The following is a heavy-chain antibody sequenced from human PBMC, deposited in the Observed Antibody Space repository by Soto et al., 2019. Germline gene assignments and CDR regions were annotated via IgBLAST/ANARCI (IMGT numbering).Heavy chain of an antibody. V-gene: IGHV2-70*01. J-gene: IGHJ6*02. CDR2: IDWDDDK. CDR1: GFSLSTSGMC. Sequence: GSGPTLVNPTQTLTLTCTFSGFSLSTSGMCVSWIRQPPGKALEWLALIDWDDDKYYSTSLKTRLTISKDTSKNQVVLTMTNMDPVDTATYYCARVLKYYYDSSGYYYDAMDVWGQGTTVTVSS. D-gene: IGHD3-22*01. CDR3: ARVLKYYYDSSGYYYDAMDV.